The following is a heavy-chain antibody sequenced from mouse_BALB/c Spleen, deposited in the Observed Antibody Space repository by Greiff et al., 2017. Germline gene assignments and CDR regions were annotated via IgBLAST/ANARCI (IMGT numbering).Heavy chain of an antibody. V-gene: IGHV5-6-5*01. D-gene: IGHD2-4*01. J-gene: IGHJ3*01. CDR1: GFTFSSYA. CDR3: ARGRDYDGAWFAY. Sequence: EVKVVESGGGLVKPGGSLKLSCAASGFTFSSYAMSWVRQTPEKRLEWVASISSGGSTYYPDSVKGRFTISRDNARNILYLQMSSLRSEDTAMYYCARGRDYDGAWFAYWGQGTLVTVSA. CDR2: ISSGGST.